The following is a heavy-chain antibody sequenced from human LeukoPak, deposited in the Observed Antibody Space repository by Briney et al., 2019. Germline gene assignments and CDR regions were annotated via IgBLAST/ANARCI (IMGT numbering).Heavy chain of an antibody. CDR2: INHDESST. CDR3: VRDWGYDSSGYWQKYFDS. J-gene: IGHJ4*02. Sequence: GGSLRLSCATSGFTFTTFWIHWVRQARGRGLVWVSRINHDESSTNYADSVKGRFTISRDNAKNTLHLQMNSLRAEDTAVYYCVRDWGYDSSGYWQKYFDSWGQGTLVTVSS. D-gene: IGHD3-22*01. V-gene: IGHV3-74*01. CDR1: GFTFTTFW.